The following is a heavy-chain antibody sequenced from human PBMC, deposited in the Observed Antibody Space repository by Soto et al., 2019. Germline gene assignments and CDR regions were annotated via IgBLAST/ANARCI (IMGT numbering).Heavy chain of an antibody. J-gene: IGHJ4*02. V-gene: IGHV6-1*01. CDR3: ARSRGGITTIVVDRDFDY. CDR2: TYYRSKWYN. CDR1: GDSVSSNSAA. D-gene: IGHD3-22*01. Sequence: SQTLSLTCAISGDSVSSNSAAWSWIRQSPSRGLEWLGRTYYRSKWYNDYAVSVKSRITINPDTSKNQFSLQLNSVTPEDTAVYYCARSRGGITTIVVDRDFDYWGQGTLVTVSS.